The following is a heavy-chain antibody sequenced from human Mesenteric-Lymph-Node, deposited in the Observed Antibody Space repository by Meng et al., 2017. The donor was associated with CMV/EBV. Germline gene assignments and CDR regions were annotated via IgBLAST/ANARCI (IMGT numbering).Heavy chain of an antibody. Sequence: GGSLRLSCAATGFSFNANHMSWFRQAPGKGLEWLSVIYNGGGTFYADSVKGRFTISRDNSKNTLYLQMNSLRAEDTAVYYCARDYYGSGSLSGGYRAFDIWGQGTMVTVSS. CDR2: IYNGGGT. J-gene: IGHJ3*02. D-gene: IGHD3-10*01. CDR3: ARDYYGSGSLSGGYRAFDI. V-gene: IGHV3-53*01. CDR1: GFSFNANH.